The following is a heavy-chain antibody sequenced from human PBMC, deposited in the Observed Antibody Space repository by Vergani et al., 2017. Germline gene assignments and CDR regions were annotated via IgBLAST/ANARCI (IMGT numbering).Heavy chain of an antibody. D-gene: IGHD2-15*01. CDR3: AALRWYCSGGSCYVNWFDP. CDR2: IKQDGSEK. J-gene: IGHJ5*02. V-gene: IGHV3-7*01. CDR1: GFTFSSYW. Sequence: EVQLVESGGGLVQPGGSLRLSCAASGFTFSSYWMSWVRQAPGKGLEWVANIKQDGSEKYYVDSVKGRFTISRDNAKNSLYLQMNSLRAEDTAVYYCAALRWYCSGGSCYVNWFDPWGQGTLVTVSS.